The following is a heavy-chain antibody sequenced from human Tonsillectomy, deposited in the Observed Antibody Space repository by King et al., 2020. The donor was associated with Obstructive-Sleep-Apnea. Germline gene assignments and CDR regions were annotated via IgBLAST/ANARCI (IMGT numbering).Heavy chain of an antibody. D-gene: IGHD2/OR15-2a*01. CDR3: ARDRGTTTSYFDY. CDR2: IHYSGST. J-gene: IGHJ4*02. Sequence: QLQESGPGLVKPSQTLSLTCTVSGGSISSGGYYWSWIRQHPGKGLGWIGFIHYSGSTSYNPSLKSRVTISVNTSKNQFSLKLSSVTAADTAVYYCARDRGTTTSYFDYWGQGTLVTVSS. CDR1: GGSISSGGYY. V-gene: IGHV4-31*03.